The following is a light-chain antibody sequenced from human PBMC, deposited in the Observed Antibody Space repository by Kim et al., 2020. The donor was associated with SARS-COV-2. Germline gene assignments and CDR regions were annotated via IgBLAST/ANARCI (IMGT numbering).Light chain of an antibody. J-gene: IGKJ2*01. CDR2: GAS. CDR3: QHFGNPQYT. CDR1: QSISSDH. V-gene: IGKV3-20*01. Sequence: EILLTQSPGTLSLSPGERATLSCRASQSISSDHLTWYQQKVGQAPRLLMSGASNRATGISDRFSGSGSGTDFTLTISRLEPEDFAVYYCQHFGNPQYTFGQGTKLEI.